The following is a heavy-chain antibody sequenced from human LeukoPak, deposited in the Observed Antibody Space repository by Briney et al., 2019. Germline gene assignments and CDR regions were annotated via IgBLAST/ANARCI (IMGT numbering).Heavy chain of an antibody. CDR1: GSTFSSYS. CDR2: ISSSSSYI. D-gene: IGHD5-18*01. CDR3: ARDGGYSYGYGPTHFDY. Sequence: GGSLRLSCAASGSTFSSYSMNWVRQAPGKGLEWVSSISSSSSYIYYADSVKGRFTISRDNAKNSLYLQMNSLRAEDTAVYYCARDGGYSYGYGPTHFDYWGQGTLVTVSS. V-gene: IGHV3-21*01. J-gene: IGHJ4*02.